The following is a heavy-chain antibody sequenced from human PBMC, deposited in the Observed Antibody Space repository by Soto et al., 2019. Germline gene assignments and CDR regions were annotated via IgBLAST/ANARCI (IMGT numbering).Heavy chain of an antibody. Sequence: GASVKVSCKASGGTFSSYAISWVRQAPGQGLEWMGGIIPICGTANYAQKFQGRVTMTANASTSTAYMELSSLRSEDTAVYYCARDLRKWVGATTFYYYGMDVWGQGTTVTVSS. D-gene: IGHD1-26*01. CDR1: GGTFSSYA. CDR3: ARDLRKWVGATTFYYYGMDV. V-gene: IGHV1-69*13. CDR2: IIPICGTA. J-gene: IGHJ6*02.